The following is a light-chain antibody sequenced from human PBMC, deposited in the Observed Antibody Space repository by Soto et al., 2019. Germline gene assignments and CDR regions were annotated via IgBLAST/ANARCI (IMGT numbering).Light chain of an antibody. J-gene: IGKJ3*01. CDR1: QSVTNNF. V-gene: IGKV3-20*01. Sequence: IVLTQSPGTLSLSPGERATLSCGASQSVTNNFLAWYQQKPGQAPRLLIYGASSRATGVPDRFSGSGSGTDFTLTISRMEPGDFAVYYCQQYGTTPFTFGPGPKVDIK. CDR2: GAS. CDR3: QQYGTTPFT.